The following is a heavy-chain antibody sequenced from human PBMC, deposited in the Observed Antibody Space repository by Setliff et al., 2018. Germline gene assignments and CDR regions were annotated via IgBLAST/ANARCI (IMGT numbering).Heavy chain of an antibody. CDR3: ARGGGIITIFGVVTSDYYYYMDV. CDR1: GYTFRSYA. CDR2: INTNTGNP. J-gene: IGHJ6*03. V-gene: IGHV7-4-1*02. D-gene: IGHD3-3*01. Sequence: ASVKVSCKASGYTFRSYAMNWVRQAPGQGLEWMGWINTNTGNPTYAQGLTGRFVFSLDTSVSTTYLQISSLKAEDTAVYYCARGGGIITIFGVVTSDYYYYMDVWGTGTTVTVSS.